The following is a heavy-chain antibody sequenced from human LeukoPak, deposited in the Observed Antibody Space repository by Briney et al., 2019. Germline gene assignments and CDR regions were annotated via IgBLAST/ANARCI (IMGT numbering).Heavy chain of an antibody. Sequence: SQTLSLTCAVSGGSISSGGYSWSWIRQPPGKGLEWIGYIYHSGSTYYNPSLKSRVTISVDRSKNQFSLKLSSVTAADTAVYYCARGGLSRYFDWLFDYWGQGTLVTVSS. D-gene: IGHD3-9*01. J-gene: IGHJ4*02. CDR3: ARGGLSRYFDWLFDY. CDR2: IYHSGST. V-gene: IGHV4-30-2*01. CDR1: GGSISSGGYS.